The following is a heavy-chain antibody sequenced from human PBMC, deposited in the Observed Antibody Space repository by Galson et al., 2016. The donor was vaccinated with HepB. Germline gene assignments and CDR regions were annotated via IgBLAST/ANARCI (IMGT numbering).Heavy chain of an antibody. CDR2: MHYSGST. D-gene: IGHD3-22*01. Sequence: TLSLTCTVSGGSISSGNFFWSWVRPVPGEGLEWIGYMHYSGSTHYNPSLKNRLTMSVARSKNQFSLSLSSVTAADTAVYYCAREVISAMDTDAFDIWGQGTMVTVSS. CDR3: AREVISAMDTDAFDI. V-gene: IGHV4-31*03. CDR1: GGSISSGNFF. J-gene: IGHJ3*02.